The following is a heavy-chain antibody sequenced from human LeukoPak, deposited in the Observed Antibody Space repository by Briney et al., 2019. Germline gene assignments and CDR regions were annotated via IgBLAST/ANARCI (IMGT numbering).Heavy chain of an antibody. D-gene: IGHD4-17*01. Sequence: GGSLRLSCAASGFTFSSYWMHWVRQAPGKGLVWVSRINSDGSSRSYADPVKGRFTISRDNAKNTLYLLMNSLRAEDTAVYYCAREDEYGDYAFDYWGQGTLVTVSS. CDR2: INSDGSSR. CDR1: GFTFSSYW. V-gene: IGHV3-74*01. CDR3: AREDEYGDYAFDY. J-gene: IGHJ4*02.